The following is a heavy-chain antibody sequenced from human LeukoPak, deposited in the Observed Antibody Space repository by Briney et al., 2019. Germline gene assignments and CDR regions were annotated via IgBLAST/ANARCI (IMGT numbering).Heavy chain of an antibody. CDR2: IKQDGSEK. J-gene: IGHJ4*02. CDR1: GFTVSSNY. CDR3: ARDVGVIHFDY. D-gene: IGHD2-21*01. Sequence: GGSLRLSCAASGFTVSSNYMSWVRQAPGKGLEWVANIKQDGSEKYYVDSVKGRFTISRDNAKNSLYLQMNSLRAEDTAVYYCARDVGVIHFDYWGQGTLVTVSS. V-gene: IGHV3-7*01.